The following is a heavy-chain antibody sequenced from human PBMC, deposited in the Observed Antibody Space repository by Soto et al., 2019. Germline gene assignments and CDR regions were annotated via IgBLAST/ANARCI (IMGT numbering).Heavy chain of an antibody. CDR2: IGSKGETYAT. CDR3: STVYSYSFFN. V-gene: IGHV3-73*02. CDR1: GFTFGASA. D-gene: IGHD2-21*01. Sequence: EVQLVESGGGLVQPGGSLKLSCAASGFTFGASALQWVRQASGKGLEWLGRIGSKGETYATAYAASVKGTFTNSRDDTKYTAYLQLTGLESEHTAVYYCSTVYSYSFFNWGRGTLVTVSS. J-gene: IGHJ4*02.